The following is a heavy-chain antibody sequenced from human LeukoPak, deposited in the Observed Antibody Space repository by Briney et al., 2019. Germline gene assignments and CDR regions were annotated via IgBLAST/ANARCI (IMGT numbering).Heavy chain of an antibody. J-gene: IGHJ1*01. Sequence: GGSLRLSCAASGFTFSSYGMSWVRQAPGKGLEWVAVISHDGSKKYYADSVKGRFTISRDNSKNTLYLQMNSLRDEDTAVYYCAKDPYSGSFEYFQHWGQGTLVTVSS. D-gene: IGHD1-26*01. CDR1: GFTFSSYG. CDR2: ISHDGSKK. V-gene: IGHV3-30*18. CDR3: AKDPYSGSFEYFQH.